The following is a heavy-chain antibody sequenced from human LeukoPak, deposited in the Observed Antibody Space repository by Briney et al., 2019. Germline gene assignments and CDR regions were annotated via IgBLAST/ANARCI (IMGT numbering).Heavy chain of an antibody. J-gene: IGHJ4*02. D-gene: IGHD3-10*01. Sequence: GGALRLSCGASEVAFRSYEMNWVRQAPGKGLEGVAVISIRGDTRYYADSVKGRFTISRDNAKNSLSLQMNSLRAEDTAIYYCARGLWFGQLSLFDYWGQGTLVTVSS. CDR3: ARGLWFGQLSLFDY. V-gene: IGHV3-48*03. CDR2: ISIRGDTR. CDR1: EVAFRSYE.